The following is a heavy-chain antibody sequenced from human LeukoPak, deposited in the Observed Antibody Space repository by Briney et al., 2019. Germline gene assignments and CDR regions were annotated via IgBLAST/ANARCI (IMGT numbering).Heavy chain of an antibody. CDR1: GFNFSSYW. D-gene: IGHD3-22*01. J-gene: IGHJ4*02. Sequence: PGGSLRLSCAASGFNFSSYWMNWVRQAPGKGLEWVSYISSSSSTIYYADSVKGRFTISRDNARNSLYLQMNSLRAEDTAVYYCARGAYYYEDWGQGTLVTVSS. V-gene: IGHV3-48*01. CDR2: ISSSSSTI. CDR3: ARGAYYYED.